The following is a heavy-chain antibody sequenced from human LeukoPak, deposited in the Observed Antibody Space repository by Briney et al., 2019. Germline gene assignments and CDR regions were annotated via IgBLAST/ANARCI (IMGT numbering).Heavy chain of an antibody. D-gene: IGHD3-10*01. CDR3: ARLLITMVRGVYYYYMDV. CDR1: GGSFSGYY. Sequence: PSETLSLACAVYGGSFSGYYWSWIRQPPGKGLEWIGEINHSGSTNYNPSLKSRVTISVDTSKNQFSLKLSSVTAADTAVYYCARLLITMVRGVYYYYMDVWGKGTTVTISS. CDR2: INHSGST. J-gene: IGHJ6*03. V-gene: IGHV4-34*01.